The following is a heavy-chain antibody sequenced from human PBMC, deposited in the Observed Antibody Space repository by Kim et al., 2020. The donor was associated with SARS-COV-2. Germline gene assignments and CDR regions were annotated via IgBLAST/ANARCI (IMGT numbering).Heavy chain of an antibody. CDR3: ARAIAAMVDYYYGMDV. V-gene: IGHV4-31*02. Sequence: SLQSRVTISVDTSKNQFSLKLSSVTAADTAVYYCARAIAAMVDYYYGMDVWGQGTTVTVAS. J-gene: IGHJ6*02. D-gene: IGHD5-18*01.